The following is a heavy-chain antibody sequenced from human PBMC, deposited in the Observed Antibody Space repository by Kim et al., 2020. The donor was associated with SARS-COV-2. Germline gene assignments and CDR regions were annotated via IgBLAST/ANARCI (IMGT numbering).Heavy chain of an antibody. CDR1: GFTFSNAW. J-gene: IGHJ6*02. CDR3: TTEGWSNYYYYYGMDV. CDR2: IKSKTDGGTT. D-gene: IGHD6-19*01. Sequence: GGSLRLSCAASGFTFSNAWMSWVRQAPGKGLEWVGRIKSKTDGGTTDYAAPVKGRFTISRDDSKNTLYLQMNSLKTEDTAVYYCTTEGWSNYYYYYGMDVWGQGTTVTVSS. V-gene: IGHV3-15*01.